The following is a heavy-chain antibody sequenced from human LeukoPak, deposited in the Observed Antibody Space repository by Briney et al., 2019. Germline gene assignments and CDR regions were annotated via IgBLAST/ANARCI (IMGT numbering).Heavy chain of an antibody. CDR1: GYTFTGYY. J-gene: IGHJ5*02. Sequence: ASVKVSCKASGYTFTGYYMHWVRQAPGQGLEWMGWINPNSGGTNYAQKFQGRVTMTRDTSTSTAYMELSRLRSDDTAVYYCARGFRYNSNWFDPWGQGTLVTVSS. CDR2: INPNSGGT. D-gene: IGHD1-1*01. V-gene: IGHV1-2*02. CDR3: ARGFRYNSNWFDP.